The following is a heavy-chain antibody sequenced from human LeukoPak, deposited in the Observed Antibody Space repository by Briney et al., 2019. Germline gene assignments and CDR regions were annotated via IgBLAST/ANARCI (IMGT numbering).Heavy chain of an antibody. D-gene: IGHD3-22*01. CDR3: AAGNDSSGYYYSHDAFDI. J-gene: IGHJ3*02. CDR1: EFTFSSSG. Sequence: GGSLRLSCAASEFTFSSSGMHWVRQAPGKGLEWVAVISSDGNNKYYADSVKGRFTISRDSSKNTLYLQMNSLRAEDTAVYYCAAGNDSSGYYYSHDAFDIWGQGTMVTVSS. V-gene: IGHV3-30*03. CDR2: ISSDGNNK.